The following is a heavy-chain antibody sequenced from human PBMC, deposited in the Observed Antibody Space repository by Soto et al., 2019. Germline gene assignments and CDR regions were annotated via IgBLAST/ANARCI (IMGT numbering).Heavy chain of an antibody. CDR1: GGSISSKNC. V-gene: IGHV4-4*02. Sequence: QVQLQESGPGLVKTSGTLSLTCAVSGGSISSKNCWTWVRQPPGKGLEWIGEIYHTGGTNYNSSLKNRATISVDKSNNQFSLKLNSVTAADTAVYYCARGGFGVVFDGDELPFDIWGQGTRVTVSS. CDR3: ARGGFGVVFDGDELPFDI. J-gene: IGHJ3*02. CDR2: IYHTGGT. D-gene: IGHD3-3*01.